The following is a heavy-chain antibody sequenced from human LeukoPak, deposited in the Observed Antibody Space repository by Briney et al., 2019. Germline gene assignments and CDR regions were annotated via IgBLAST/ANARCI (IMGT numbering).Heavy chain of an antibody. CDR2: IYYSGST. D-gene: IGHD5-24*01. CDR1: GGSISSSSYY. Sequence: SETLSLTCTVSGGSISSSSYYWGWIRQPPGKGLEWIGSIYYSGSTYYNPSLKSRVTISVDTSKNQFSLKLSSVTAADTAVYYCARSPGEWGDGYNQALGYWGQGTLVTVSS. CDR3: ARSPGEWGDGYNQALGY. J-gene: IGHJ4*02. V-gene: IGHV4-39*01.